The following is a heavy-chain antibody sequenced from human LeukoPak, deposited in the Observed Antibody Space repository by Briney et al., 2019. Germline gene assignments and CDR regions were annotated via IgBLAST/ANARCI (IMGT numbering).Heavy chain of an antibody. CDR2: ISSSSSTI. Sequence: GGSLRLSCAASGFTFSSYSMNWVRQAPGKGLEWVSYISSSSSTIYYADSVKGRFTISRDNAKNSLYLQMNSLRAEDTAVYYCAGYYYDFWSGYQFDYWGQGTLVTVSS. CDR3: AGYYYDFWSGYQFDY. D-gene: IGHD3-3*01. V-gene: IGHV3-48*01. J-gene: IGHJ4*02. CDR1: GFTFSSYS.